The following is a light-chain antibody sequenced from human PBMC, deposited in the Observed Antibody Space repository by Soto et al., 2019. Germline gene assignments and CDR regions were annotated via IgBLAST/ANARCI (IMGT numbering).Light chain of an antibody. CDR2: ATS. CDR1: QSVSSRY. J-gene: IGKJ1*01. CDR3: QQYYNWPRT. V-gene: IGKV3-20*01. Sequence: EIVLTQSPGTLSLSPGETAALSCRASQSVSSRYLAWYQQKSGQAPRLLIYATSSRATDIPDRFIGYGSGTQFTLTISSLQSEDFAVYYCQQYYNWPRTFGQGTKVDIK.